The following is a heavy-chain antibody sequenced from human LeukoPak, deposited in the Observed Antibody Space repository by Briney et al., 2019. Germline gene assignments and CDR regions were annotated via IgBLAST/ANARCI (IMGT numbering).Heavy chain of an antibody. CDR2: ISYDGSNK. J-gene: IGHJ4*02. CDR3: ARANWAGIEAPATDY. D-gene: IGHD2-15*01. Sequence: GRSLRLSCAASGFTFSSYVMHWVRQAPGKGLEWVAVISYDGSNKYYADSVKGRFTISRDNSKNTLFLQMNSLRTEDTAVYFCARANWAGIEAPATDYWGQGTLVTVSS. V-gene: IGHV3-30-3*01. CDR1: GFTFSSYV.